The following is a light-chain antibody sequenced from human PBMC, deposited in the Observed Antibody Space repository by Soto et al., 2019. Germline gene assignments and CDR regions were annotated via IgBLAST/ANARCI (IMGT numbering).Light chain of an antibody. V-gene: IGKV1-33*01. Sequence: DIQMTQSPSSLSASVGDRFTITCRASQCISSYLAWYHQKPGKAPKLLIYDASNLETGVPSRFSGSGSGTDFTFTISSLQPEDIATYYCQQYDNPVTFGQGTRLEIK. CDR1: QCISSY. CDR2: DAS. J-gene: IGKJ5*01. CDR3: QQYDNPVT.